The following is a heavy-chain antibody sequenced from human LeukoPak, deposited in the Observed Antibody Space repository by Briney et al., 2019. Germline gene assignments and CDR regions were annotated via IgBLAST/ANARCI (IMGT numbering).Heavy chain of an antibody. D-gene: IGHD3-10*01. CDR2: INHSGST. J-gene: IGHJ3*02. Sequence: SETLSLTCAVYGGSFSTYYWSWIRQPPGKGLEWIGEINHSGSTNYNPSLKSRVTISVDTSKDQFSLKLSSVTAADTAVYYCARHGRLWFGVQGAFDIWGQGTMVTVSS. V-gene: IGHV4-34*01. CDR3: ARHGRLWFGVQGAFDI. CDR1: GGSFSTYY.